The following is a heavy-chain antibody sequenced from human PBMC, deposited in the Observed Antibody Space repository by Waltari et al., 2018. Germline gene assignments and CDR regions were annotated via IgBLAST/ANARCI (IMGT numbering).Heavy chain of an antibody. CDR3: AKGGNCSSTSCYIDY. J-gene: IGHJ4*02. CDR1: GFTLSSYA. V-gene: IGHV3-23*01. Sequence: EVQLLESGGGLVQLGGSLRLSCAASGFTLSSYAMNWVRQAPGKGLELVSVISRSGISTDDAGSVRGRFTISRAIANKTLYLQVNSLRVEDTALYYGAKGGNCSSTSCYIDYWGQGTLVTVSS. D-gene: IGHD2-2*02. CDR2: ISRSGIST.